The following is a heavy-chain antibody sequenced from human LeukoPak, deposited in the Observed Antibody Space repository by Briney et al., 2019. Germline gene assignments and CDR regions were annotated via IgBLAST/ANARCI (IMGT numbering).Heavy chain of an antibody. D-gene: IGHD6-19*01. CDR3: AKDNKQWLGNNAFDI. CDR2: ISWNSGSI. CDR1: GFTFDDYA. J-gene: IGHJ3*02. V-gene: IGHV3-9*03. Sequence: GGSLRLSCAASGFTFDDYATHWVRQAPGKGLEWVSGISWNSGSIGYADSVKGRFTISRDNAKNSLYLQMNSLRAEDMALYYCAKDNKQWLGNNAFDIWGQGTMVTVSS.